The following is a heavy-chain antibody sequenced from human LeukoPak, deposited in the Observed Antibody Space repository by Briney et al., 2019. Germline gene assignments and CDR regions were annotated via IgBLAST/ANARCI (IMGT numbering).Heavy chain of an antibody. CDR3: ARISDSSGWYWFRGSGVYNWFDP. V-gene: IGHV4-59*01. D-gene: IGHD6-19*01. CDR2: IYYSGST. CDR1: GGSISSYY. J-gene: IGHJ5*02. Sequence: PSETLSLTCTVSGGSISSYYWSWIRQPPGKGLEWIGYIYYSGSTNYNPSLKSRVTISVDTSKNQFSLKLSSVTAADTAVYYCARISDSSGWYWFRGSGVYNWFDPWGQGTLVTVSS.